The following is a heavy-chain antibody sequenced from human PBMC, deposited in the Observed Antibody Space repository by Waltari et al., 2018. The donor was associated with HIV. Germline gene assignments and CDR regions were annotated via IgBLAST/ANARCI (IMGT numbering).Heavy chain of an antibody. CDR1: GFTFSSNW. V-gene: IGHV3-74*01. Sequence: EVQLVDSGGGLVQPGGSLRLSCAASGFTFSSNWLDLVRQAPGKGLVWVSRINSDGSSTNYADSVKGRFTISRDNAKNTVYLQMNSLRAEDTALYYCASLYNYVWGSPPPFDYWGQGTLVTVSS. D-gene: IGHD3-16*01. CDR2: INSDGSST. J-gene: IGHJ4*02. CDR3: ASLYNYVWGSPPPFDY.